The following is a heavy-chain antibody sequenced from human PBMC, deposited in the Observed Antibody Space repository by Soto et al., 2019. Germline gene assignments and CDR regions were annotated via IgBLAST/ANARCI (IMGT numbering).Heavy chain of an antibody. V-gene: IGHV4-59*01. Sequence: QVQLQESGPGLVKPSETLSLTCTVSGGSISSYYWSWIRQPPGKGLEWIGYIYYSGSTNYNPSLKSRVTISVDTSKNQFSLKLSSVTAADTAVYYCARGPELLIVDWFDPWGQGTLVTVSS. D-gene: IGHD2-15*01. CDR2: IYYSGST. CDR1: GGSISSYY. J-gene: IGHJ5*02. CDR3: ARGPELLIVDWFDP.